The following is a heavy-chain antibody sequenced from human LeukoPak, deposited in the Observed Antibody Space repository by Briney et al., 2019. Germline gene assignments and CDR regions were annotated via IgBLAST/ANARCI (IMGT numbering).Heavy chain of an antibody. J-gene: IGHJ5*02. CDR3: ARANYGDSGWFDP. CDR2: INPNSVNT. D-gene: IGHD4-17*01. Sequence: ASVKVSCKASGYTFTRHDINWVRQATGQGLEWMGWINPNSVNTGYAQKFQRRGTITRNTSISTAYMELSSLRSEDTAVYYCARANYGDSGWFDPWGQGTLVTVSS. CDR1: GYTFTRHD. V-gene: IGHV1-8*03.